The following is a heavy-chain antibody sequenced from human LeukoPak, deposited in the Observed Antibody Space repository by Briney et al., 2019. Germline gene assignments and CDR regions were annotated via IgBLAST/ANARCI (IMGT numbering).Heavy chain of an antibody. CDR2: ISYDGSNK. D-gene: IGHD2-2*01. CDR1: GFTFNSYA. Sequence: GGSLRLSCGACGFTFNSYAMHWVRQAPGKGLEWVAVISYDGSNKYYADSVKARFTISRDNSKNTLYLQMNSLRAEDTAVYYCAREQNFVVVPAAGWFEPWGQGTLVTVSS. CDR3: AREQNFVVVPAAGWFEP. J-gene: IGHJ5*02. V-gene: IGHV3-30-3*01.